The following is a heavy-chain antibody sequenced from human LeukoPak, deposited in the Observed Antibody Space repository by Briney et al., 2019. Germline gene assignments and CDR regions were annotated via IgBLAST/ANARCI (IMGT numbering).Heavy chain of an antibody. J-gene: IGHJ4*02. CDR3: ARDFPVWFGELLSAFYFDY. Sequence: GGSLRLSCAVSGFTFDDYGMSWVRQAPGKGLEWVSGINWNGGSTGYADSVKGRFTISRDNAKNSLYLQMNSLRAEDTALYYCARDFPVWFGELLSAFYFDYWGQGTLVTVSS. V-gene: IGHV3-20*04. CDR2: INWNGGST. CDR1: GFTFDDYG. D-gene: IGHD3-10*01.